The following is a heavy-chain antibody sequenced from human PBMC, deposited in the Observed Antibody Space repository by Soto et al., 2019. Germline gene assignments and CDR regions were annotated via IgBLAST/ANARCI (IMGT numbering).Heavy chain of an antibody. CDR2: IWYDGSNK. J-gene: IGHJ3*02. D-gene: IGHD6-19*01. CDR3: ARGYSSGYDAFDI. CDR1: GFTFSSYG. Sequence: QVQLVESGGGVVQPGRSLRLSCAASGFTFSSYGMHWVRQAPGKGLEWVAVIWYDGSNKYYADSVKGRFTISRDNSKNTMYLQMNSLRAEDTAVYYCARGYSSGYDAFDIWGQGTMVIVSS. V-gene: IGHV3-33*01.